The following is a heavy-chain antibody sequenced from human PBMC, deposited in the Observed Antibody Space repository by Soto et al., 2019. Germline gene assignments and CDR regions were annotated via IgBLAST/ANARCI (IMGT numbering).Heavy chain of an antibody. V-gene: IGHV1-46*01. J-gene: IGHJ5*02. CDR1: GYTFTDYR. CDR2: IYPSGGST. CDR3: ARPAGRLATGFDP. Sequence: QVQLVQSGVEVKKPGASVKVSCKASGYTFTDYRMIWVRQAPGQGLEWMGIIYPSGGSTNYAPNFQVRVTLTRRSFTSAVYMELSNLRSEDSPVYYCARPAGRLATGFDPWGQGTLVTVSS. D-gene: IGHD6-6*01.